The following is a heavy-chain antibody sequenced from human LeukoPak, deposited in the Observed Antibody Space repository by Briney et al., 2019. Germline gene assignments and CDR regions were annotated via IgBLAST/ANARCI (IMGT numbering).Heavy chain of an antibody. V-gene: IGHV1-69*06. J-gene: IGHJ1*01. Sequence: SVKVSCKASAGTFSSYAISWVRQAPGQGLEWMGRIIPIFGTANYAQKFQGRGTITADKSTSTAYMELSSLRSADTAVYYCARYGDSEYFQHWGEGTLVTVSS. CDR3: ARYGDSEYFQH. CDR1: AGTFSSYA. CDR2: IIPIFGTA. D-gene: IGHD4-17*01.